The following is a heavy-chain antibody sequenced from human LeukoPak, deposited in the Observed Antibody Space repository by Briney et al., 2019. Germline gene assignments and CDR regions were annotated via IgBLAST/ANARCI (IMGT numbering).Heavy chain of an antibody. V-gene: IGHV3-33*06. CDR2: IWYDGSNK. Sequence: PGGSLRLSCAASGFTFSSYGMHWVRQAPGKGLEWVAVIWYDGSNKYYADSVKSRFTISRDNSKNTLYLQMNSLRAEDTAVYYCAKDDGIIGLTGTTPDYWGQGTLVTVSS. CDR1: GFTFSSYG. D-gene: IGHD1-7*01. CDR3: AKDDGIIGLTGTTPDY. J-gene: IGHJ4*02.